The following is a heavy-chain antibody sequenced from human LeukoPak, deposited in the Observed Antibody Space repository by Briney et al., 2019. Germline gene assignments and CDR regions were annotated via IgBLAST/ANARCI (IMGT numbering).Heavy chain of an antibody. CDR1: GYTFTGYY. CDR2: INPNSGGT. V-gene: IGHV1-2*02. J-gene: IGHJ3*02. Sequence: ASVKVSCKASGYTFTGYYMHWVRQAPGQGLEWMGWINPNSGGTNYAQKFQGRVTMTRDTSISTAYMELSRLRSDDTAVYYCARGVYIEAVAGCDAFDIWGQGTMVTVSS. CDR3: ARGVYIEAVAGCDAFDI. D-gene: IGHD6-19*01.